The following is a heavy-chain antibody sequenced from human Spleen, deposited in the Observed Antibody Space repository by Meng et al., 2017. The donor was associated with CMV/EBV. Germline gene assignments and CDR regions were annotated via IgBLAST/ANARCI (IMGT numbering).Heavy chain of an antibody. CDR1: GFTFRTFW. V-gene: IGHV3-7*01. D-gene: IGHD2-8*01. CDR3: AKDPQYQSMLPNWFDP. Sequence: GESLKISCAASGFTFRTFWMSWVRQSPGKGLEWLASIKGDGTKTYYVGSVEGRFTISRDNAKNTLYLQMNSLRAEDTAVYYCAKDPQYQSMLPNWFDPWGQGTLVTVSS. J-gene: IGHJ5*02. CDR2: IKGDGTKT.